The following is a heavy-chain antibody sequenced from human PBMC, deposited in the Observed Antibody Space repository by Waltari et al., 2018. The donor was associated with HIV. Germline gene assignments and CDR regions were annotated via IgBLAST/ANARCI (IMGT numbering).Heavy chain of an antibody. CDR3: ARVPGVSSIAARRFDY. Sequence: QVHLQESGPGLVKPSETLSLTCTVSGGPIRGYYWNWIRQPPGKGLEWIGYIYYSGSTNYNPSLQSRITISVDTSKSQFSLKLSSVTAADTAVYYCARVPGVSSIAARRFDYWGQGSLVTVSS. D-gene: IGHD6-6*01. V-gene: IGHV4-59*01. CDR1: GGPIRGYY. J-gene: IGHJ4*02. CDR2: IYYSGST.